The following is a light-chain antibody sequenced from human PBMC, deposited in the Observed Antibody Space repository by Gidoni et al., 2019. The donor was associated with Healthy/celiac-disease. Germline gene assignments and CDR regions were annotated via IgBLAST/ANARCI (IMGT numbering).Light chain of an antibody. J-gene: IGLJ3*02. CDR2: LNSDGSH. CDR1: SGHSSDA. CDR3: QTWGTGIRV. Sequence: QLVLTQSPSASASLGASVKLTCTLSSGHSSDAIAWHQQQPAKGPRYLMKLNSDGSHSKGDGIPDRFSGSSSGAERYLTISSLQSEDEADYYCQTWGTGIRVFGGGTKLTVL. V-gene: IGLV4-69*01.